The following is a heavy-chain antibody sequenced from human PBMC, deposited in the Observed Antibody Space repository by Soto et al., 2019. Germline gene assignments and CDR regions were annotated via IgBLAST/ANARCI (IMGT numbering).Heavy chain of an antibody. CDR3: ATGGVNFWSGYYPAPNWCYP. CDR1: GYTLTELS. V-gene: IGHV1-24*01. Sequence: ASVKVSCKVSGYTLTELSMHWVRQAPGKGLEWMGGFDPEDGETIYAQKFQGRVTMTEDTSTETAYMELSSRRTEDTAVYYCATGGVNFWSGYYPAPNWCYPWGQGTLVTVSS. CDR2: FDPEDGET. J-gene: IGHJ5*02. D-gene: IGHD3-3*01.